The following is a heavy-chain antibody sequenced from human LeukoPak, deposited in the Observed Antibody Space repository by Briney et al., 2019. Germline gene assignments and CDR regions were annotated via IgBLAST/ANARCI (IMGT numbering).Heavy chain of an antibody. V-gene: IGHV1-8*01. Sequence: ASVKVSCKASGYTFTSYDINWVRQATGQGLEWMGWMNPNSGNTGYAQKFQGRVTMTRNASISTAYMELSSLRSEDTAVYYCAINSYDSSGYTDYWGQGTLVTVSS. CDR1: GYTFTSYD. CDR2: MNPNSGNT. CDR3: AINSYDSSGYTDY. D-gene: IGHD3-22*01. J-gene: IGHJ4*02.